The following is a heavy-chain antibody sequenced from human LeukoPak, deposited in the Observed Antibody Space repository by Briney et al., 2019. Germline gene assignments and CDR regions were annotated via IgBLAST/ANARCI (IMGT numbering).Heavy chain of an antibody. V-gene: IGHV1-2*02. CDR1: GYTFTGYY. CDR3: ARAKGSGSPNYFDY. Sequence: ASVKVSCKASGYTFTGYYMHWVRQAPGQGLEWMGWINPNSGGTNYAQKFQGRVTMTRDTSISTAYMELSRLRSDDTAVYYRARAKGSGSPNYFDYWGQGTLVTVSS. J-gene: IGHJ4*02. CDR2: INPNSGGT. D-gene: IGHD3-22*01.